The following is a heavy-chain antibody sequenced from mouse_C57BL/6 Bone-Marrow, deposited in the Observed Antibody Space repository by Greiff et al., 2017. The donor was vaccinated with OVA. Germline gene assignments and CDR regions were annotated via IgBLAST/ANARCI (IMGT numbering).Heavy chain of an antibody. CDR3: AGEGGLRRGGYSIDY. J-gene: IGHJ2*01. V-gene: IGHV6-3*01. Sequence: EVMLVESGGGLVQPGGSMKLSCVASGFTFSNYWMNWVRQSPEKGLEWVAQIRLKSDNYATHYAESVKGRFTISRDDSKSSVYLQMNNLRAEDTGIYYCAGEGGLRRGGYSIDYWGQGTTLTVSS. D-gene: IGHD2-4*01. CDR1: GFTFSNYW. CDR2: IRLKSDNYAT.